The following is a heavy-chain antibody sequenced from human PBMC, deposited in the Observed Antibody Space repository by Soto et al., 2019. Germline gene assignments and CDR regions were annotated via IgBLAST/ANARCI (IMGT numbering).Heavy chain of an antibody. Sequence: SVKVSCKASGGTFSSYAISWVRQAPGQGLEWMGGIIPIFGTANYAQKFQGRVTITADESTSTAYMELSSLRSEDTAVYYCARGVVDTDYYYYYGMDVWGQGTTVTVSS. D-gene: IGHD5-18*01. CDR1: GGTFSSYA. V-gene: IGHV1-69*13. CDR3: ARGVVDTDYYYYYGMDV. CDR2: IIPIFGTA. J-gene: IGHJ6*02.